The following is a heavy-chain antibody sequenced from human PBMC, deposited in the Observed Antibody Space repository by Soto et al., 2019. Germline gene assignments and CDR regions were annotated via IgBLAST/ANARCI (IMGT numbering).Heavy chain of an antibody. J-gene: IGHJ3*02. CDR1: GYTFTSYG. D-gene: IGHD3-3*02. V-gene: IGHV1-18*01. Sequence: ASVKVSCKASGYTFTSYGISWVRQAPGQGLEWMGWISAYNGNTNYAQKLQGRVTMTTDTSTSTAYMELRSLRSDDTAVYYCARDLWRLGFLDYHDAFDIWGQGTMVTVSS. CDR3: ARDLWRLGFLDYHDAFDI. CDR2: ISAYNGNT.